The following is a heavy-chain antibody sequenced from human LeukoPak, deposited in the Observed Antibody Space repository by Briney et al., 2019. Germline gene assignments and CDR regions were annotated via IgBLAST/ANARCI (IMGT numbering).Heavy chain of an antibody. CDR3: ARGSYYDSSGYGY. J-gene: IGHJ4*02. Sequence: PGGSLRLSCAASGFVFSSYEMNWVRQAPGKGLEWVSSISSSSSYIYYADSVKGRFTISRDNAKNSLYLQMNSLRAEDTAVYYCARGSYYDSSGYGYWGQGTLVTVSS. CDR2: ISSSSSYI. D-gene: IGHD3-22*01. V-gene: IGHV3-21*01. CDR1: GFVFSSYE.